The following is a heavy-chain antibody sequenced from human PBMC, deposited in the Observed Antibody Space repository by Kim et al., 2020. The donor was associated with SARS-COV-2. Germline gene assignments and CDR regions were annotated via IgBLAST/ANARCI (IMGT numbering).Heavy chain of an antibody. J-gene: IGHJ4*02. CDR2: INTNTENP. V-gene: IGHV7-4-1*02. CDR3: ARDCSAVDKTMLTGY. Sequence: ASVKVSCKASGYTFTTYAINWVRQAPGQGLEWMGWINTNTENPTYAQGFTGRFVFSLDTSVSTAYLQISSLKAEDTAVYYCARDCSAVDKTMLTGYWGQG. CDR1: GYTFTTYA. D-gene: IGHD5-18*01.